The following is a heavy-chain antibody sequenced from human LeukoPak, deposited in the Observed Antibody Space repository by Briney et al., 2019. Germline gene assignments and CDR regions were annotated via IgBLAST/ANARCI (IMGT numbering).Heavy chain of an antibody. Sequence: SETLSLTCTVSGGSISGYYWSWIRQPPGKGLEWIGYIYYSGSTYYNPSLKSRVTISVDTSKNQFSLRLSSVTAADTAVYYCARGLDYYDSRDYWGQGTLVTVSS. J-gene: IGHJ4*02. V-gene: IGHV4-59*12. D-gene: IGHD3-22*01. CDR2: IYYSGST. CDR3: ARGLDYYDSRDY. CDR1: GGSISGYY.